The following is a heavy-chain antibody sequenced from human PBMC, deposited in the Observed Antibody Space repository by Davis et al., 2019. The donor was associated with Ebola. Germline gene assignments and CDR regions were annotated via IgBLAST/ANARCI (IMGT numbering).Heavy chain of an antibody. CDR2: ISSGVGVP. CDR3: AIDRGYYFDSSGYYSVGFDS. V-gene: IGHV3-23*01. Sequence: GGSLRLSCAASGFTFTTYAMMWVRQAPGKGLEWVSSISSGVGVPYYADSVKDRFTISRDNSKNTLFLQMNSLRAEDTAVYYCAIDRGYYFDSSGYYSVGFDSWGQGTLVTVSS. J-gene: IGHJ4*02. D-gene: IGHD3-22*01. CDR1: GFTFTTYA.